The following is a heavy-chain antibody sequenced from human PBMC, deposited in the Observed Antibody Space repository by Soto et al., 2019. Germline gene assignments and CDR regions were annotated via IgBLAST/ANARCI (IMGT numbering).Heavy chain of an antibody. CDR1: GGAFSDYA. J-gene: IGHJ6*02. D-gene: IGHD2-15*01. CDR3: ASWLKGPDIGNYYYGMDV. Sequence: QVQLVQSGAEVKKPGSSVKVSCKASGGAFSDYAFSWVRQAPGQGLEWLGGIMPIFRAPDYAQKLQGRVKITADEFTRTAYMEMNSLRSEDTAVYYCASWLKGPDIGNYYYGMDVWGQGTTVTVS. CDR2: IMPIFRAP. V-gene: IGHV1-69*12.